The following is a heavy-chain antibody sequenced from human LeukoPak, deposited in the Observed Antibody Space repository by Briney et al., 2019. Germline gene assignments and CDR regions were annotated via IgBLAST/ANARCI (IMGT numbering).Heavy chain of an antibody. Sequence: PSETLSLTCTVSGGSISSYYWSWIRQPPGKGLEWIGYIYYSGSTNYNPSLKSRVTISVDTSKNQFSLKLSSVTAADTAVYYCARVAKEVAVWFDPWGQGTLVTVSS. CDR2: IYYSGST. CDR1: GGSISSYY. D-gene: IGHD1-26*01. V-gene: IGHV4-59*01. J-gene: IGHJ5*02. CDR3: ARVAKEVAVWFDP.